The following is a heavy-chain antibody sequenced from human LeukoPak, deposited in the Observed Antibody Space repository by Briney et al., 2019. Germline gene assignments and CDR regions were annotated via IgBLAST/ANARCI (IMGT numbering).Heavy chain of an antibody. D-gene: IGHD6-19*01. CDR2: ISGSGGGT. CDR1: GFTFSSYA. Sequence: GKSLRLSCAASGFTFSSYAMRWVRQAPGKGLEWVSGISGSGGGTYYADSVKGRFTISRDNSKNTLYLQMNSLRAEDTAVYYCAKAAYSSGRGQFDYWGQGTLVTVSS. CDR3: AKAAYSSGRGQFDY. V-gene: IGHV3-23*01. J-gene: IGHJ4*02.